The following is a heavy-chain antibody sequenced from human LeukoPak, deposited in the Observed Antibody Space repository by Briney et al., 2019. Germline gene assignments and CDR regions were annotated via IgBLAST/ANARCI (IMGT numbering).Heavy chain of an antibody. Sequence: GGSLRLSCAASGFTFSDHSMDWVRQAPGKGLEWVGRTRDKASSYTTEYAASVKGRFAISRDDSKNSLYLQMNSLKTEDTAVYYCARRYNSGHDYWGQGTLVTVSS. CDR3: ARRYNSGHDY. CDR1: GFTFSDHS. CDR2: TRDKASSYTT. V-gene: IGHV3-72*01. J-gene: IGHJ4*02. D-gene: IGHD6-19*01.